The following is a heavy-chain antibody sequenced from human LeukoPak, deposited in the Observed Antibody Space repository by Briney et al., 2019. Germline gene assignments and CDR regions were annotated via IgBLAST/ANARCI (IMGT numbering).Heavy chain of an antibody. CDR2: IYHSGST. CDR1: GGSISSGGYY. Sequence: SQTLSLTCTVSGGSISSGGYYWSWIRQPPGKGLEWIGYIYHSGSTNYNPSLKSRVTISVDKSKNQFSLKLSSVTAADTAVYYCARHQRGPSPFAYWGQGTLVTVSS. CDR3: ARHQRGPSPFAY. J-gene: IGHJ4*02. V-gene: IGHV4-30-2*01.